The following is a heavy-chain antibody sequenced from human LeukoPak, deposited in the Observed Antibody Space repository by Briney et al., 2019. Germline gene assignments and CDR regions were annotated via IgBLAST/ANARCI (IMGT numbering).Heavy chain of an antibody. J-gene: IGHJ4*02. V-gene: IGHV1-2*02. CDR2: INADSGET. Sequence: GASVKVSCRASGSTFNAYYIHWVRQAPGQGLEWLGWINADSGETNYAQSFQGRVTLTRDTSIRTGYMELHSLRSDDTAIYYCARATYSGSYPFDYWGQGTLVTVSS. D-gene: IGHD1-26*01. CDR3: ARATYSGSYPFDY. CDR1: GSTFNAYY.